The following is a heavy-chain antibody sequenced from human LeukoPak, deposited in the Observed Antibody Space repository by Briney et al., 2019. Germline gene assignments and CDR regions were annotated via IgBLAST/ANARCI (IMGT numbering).Heavy chain of an antibody. D-gene: IGHD1-26*01. V-gene: IGHV1-69*13. CDR3: ARGGGNYFDSAIDY. Sequence: GASVTVSCKASGGTFSSYAISWVRQAPGQGLEWMGGIIPIFGTADYAQKFQGRVTITADESTSTAYIELSSLRSEDTAVYYCARGGGNYFDSAIDYWGQGTLVTVSS. CDR2: IIPIFGTA. CDR1: GGTFSSYA. J-gene: IGHJ4*02.